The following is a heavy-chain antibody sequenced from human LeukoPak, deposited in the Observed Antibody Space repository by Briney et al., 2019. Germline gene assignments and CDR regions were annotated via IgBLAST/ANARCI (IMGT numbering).Heavy chain of an antibody. CDR1: GGSISSSSYY. D-gene: IGHD1-26*01. J-gene: IGHJ3*02. CDR3: ARPMVVGAGDAFDI. CDR2: IYYSGRT. Sequence: SETLYLTCTVSGGSISSSSYYWGWIRQPPGKELEWLGSIYYSGRTYYNPSLKGRATISVDTSKNESSLKLSSMPAADTAVYYCARPMVVGAGDAFDIWGQGAMVTVSS. V-gene: IGHV4-39*01.